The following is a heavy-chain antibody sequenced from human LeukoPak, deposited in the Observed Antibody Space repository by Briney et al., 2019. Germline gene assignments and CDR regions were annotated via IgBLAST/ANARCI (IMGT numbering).Heavy chain of an antibody. CDR1: GVSISSGGYY. J-gene: IGHJ2*01. CDR3: ARPSTTVVTTHWYFDL. Sequence: SETLSLTCTVSGVSISSGGYYWSWIRQPPGKGLEGIVYIYHSGSTYYNPSLKSRVTISVDRSKNQFSLKLSSVTAADTAVYYCARPSTTVVTTHWYFDLWGRGTLVTVSS. D-gene: IGHD4-23*01. V-gene: IGHV4-30-2*01. CDR2: IYHSGST.